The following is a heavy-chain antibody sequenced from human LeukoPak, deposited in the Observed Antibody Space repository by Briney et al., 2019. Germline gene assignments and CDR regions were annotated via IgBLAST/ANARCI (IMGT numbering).Heavy chain of an antibody. J-gene: IGHJ4*02. Sequence: GGSLRLSCVASGFTFSNYAMHWVRQTPGKGLKYVSGINSNGGSTQYAYSVKGRFTISRENSKHTLYLQMGSLRTEDMAVYYCARAPTVTAESAFGYWGQGTLVTVSS. CDR3: ARAPTVTAESAFGY. D-gene: IGHD4-17*01. CDR2: INSNGGST. CDR1: GFTFSNYA. V-gene: IGHV3-64*01.